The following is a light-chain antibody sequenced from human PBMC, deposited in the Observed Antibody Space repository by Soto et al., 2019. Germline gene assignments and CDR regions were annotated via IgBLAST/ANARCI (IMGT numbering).Light chain of an antibody. CDR2: RNS. V-gene: IGLV1-47*01. CDR3: AAWDDNLSALYV. J-gene: IGLJ1*01. CDR1: ASTIGRNY. Sequence: SVLTQSPPASGTPGQRVTISCSGSASTIGRNYVYWYQQLPGTAPKLLIYRNSQRPSGVPDRFSGSKSGTSASLAISGLRSEDEADYYCAAWDDNLSALYVFGDGTKVTVL.